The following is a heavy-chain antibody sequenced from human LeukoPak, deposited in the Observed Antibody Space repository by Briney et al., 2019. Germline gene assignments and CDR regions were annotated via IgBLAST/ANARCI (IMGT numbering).Heavy chain of an antibody. D-gene: IGHD3-16*01. CDR3: ARHYSIAGGRLSGYWLDP. Sequence: SETLSLTCSVSGGSITTYYWSWIRQPPGKGLEWIAYIYYTGSTNYNPSLKSRITISVDTSKNQVSLKLSSVTAADTAVYYCARHYSIAGGRLSGYWLDPWGQGTLVTVSS. V-gene: IGHV4-59*08. CDR2: IYYTGST. CDR1: GGSITTYY. J-gene: IGHJ5*02.